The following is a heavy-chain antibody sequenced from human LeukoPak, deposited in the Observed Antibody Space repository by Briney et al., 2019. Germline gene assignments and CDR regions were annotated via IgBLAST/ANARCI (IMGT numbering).Heavy chain of an antibody. D-gene: IGHD1-1*01. CDR1: GGSISSRSYY. CDR2: IYYSGLT. Sequence: SETLSLTCTVSGGSISSRSYYWGWIRQPPGKGLEWIGTIYYSGLTYYNPSLKSRVTISVDTSKNQFSLKLSSVTAADTAVYYCARARRWNAAVEGWWFDPWGQGTLVTVSS. CDR3: ARARRWNAAVEGWWFDP. J-gene: IGHJ5*02. V-gene: IGHV4-39*07.